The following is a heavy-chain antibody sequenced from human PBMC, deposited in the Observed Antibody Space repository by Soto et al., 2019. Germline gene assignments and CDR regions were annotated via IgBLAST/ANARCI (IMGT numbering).Heavy chain of an antibody. D-gene: IGHD5-12*01. J-gene: IGHJ4*02. CDR2: ISYDGRKT. CDR3: AKDFPPTRDGYHYGGAY. V-gene: IGHV3-30*18. CDR1: GFTFSGYG. Sequence: QVQLVESGGGVVQPGRSLRLSCAASGFTFSGYGMHWVRQAPGEGLEWVAIISYDGRKTYYADSVKGRFTTSRDNSKNTVFLKMNSMRDEDTAVYYCAKDFPPTRDGYHYGGAYGVQGTLVTVSS.